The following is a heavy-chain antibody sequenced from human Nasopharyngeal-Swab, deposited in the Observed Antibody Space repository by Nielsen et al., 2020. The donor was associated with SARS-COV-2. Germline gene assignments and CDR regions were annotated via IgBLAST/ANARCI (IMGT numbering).Heavy chain of an antibody. J-gene: IGHJ4*02. CDR3: ARGRGSSTSMIGY. V-gene: IGHV3-74*01. CDR2: INGDGSSL. CDR1: GFTFSNYR. D-gene: IGHD2/OR15-2a*01. Sequence: GGSLRLSCAASGFTFSNYRMHWVRQAPGKGLVWVSRINGDGSSLNYADFVKGRLTISTDNAKSTLYLEMNSLRAEDTAVYYCARGRGSSTSMIGYWGQGTLVTVSS.